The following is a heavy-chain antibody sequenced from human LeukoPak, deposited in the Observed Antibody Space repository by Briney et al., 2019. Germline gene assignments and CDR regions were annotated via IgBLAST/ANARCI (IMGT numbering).Heavy chain of an antibody. Sequence: GGSLRLSCAASGFTFSSYGMSWVRQAPGKGREWVSAISGSGGSTYYADSVKGRFTISRDNSKNTLYLQMNSLRAEDTAVYYCAKDRRVSAAAAGERFDYWGQGTLVTVSS. CDR3: AKDRRVSAAAAGERFDY. D-gene: IGHD6-13*01. V-gene: IGHV3-23*01. CDR2: ISGSGGST. CDR1: GFTFSSYG. J-gene: IGHJ4*02.